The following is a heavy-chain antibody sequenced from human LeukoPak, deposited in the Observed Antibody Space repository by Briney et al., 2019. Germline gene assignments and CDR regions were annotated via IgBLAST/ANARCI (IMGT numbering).Heavy chain of an antibody. D-gene: IGHD2-2*01. CDR3: ATLRSDIVVAPAASFN. CDR2: INQSGST. CDR1: GGSFSGYY. V-gene: IGHV4-34*01. Sequence: SETLSLTYAVYGGSFSGYYWSWIRQPPGKGLEWVGEINQSGSTHYNPSLKRQVNISVDTSTNQFSVQLSSVTAADTAVYYCATLRSDIVVAPAASFNGGQGTLVTVSS. J-gene: IGHJ4*02.